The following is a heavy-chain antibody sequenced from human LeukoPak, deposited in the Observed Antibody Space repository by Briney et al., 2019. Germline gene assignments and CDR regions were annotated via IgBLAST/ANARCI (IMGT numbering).Heavy chain of an antibody. CDR2: MHYSGSS. D-gene: IGHD2-2*01. Sequence: SETLSLTCAVSGGSIGSYYWSWIRQPPGKGLEWIAYMHYSGSSNYNPSLKSRITTSVDTSKNQLSLKLSSVTAADTAVYYCARLKCISTTCPSRYVMDVWGQGTTVTVSS. CDR1: GGSIGSYY. CDR3: ARLKCISTTCPSRYVMDV. J-gene: IGHJ6*02. V-gene: IGHV4-59*01.